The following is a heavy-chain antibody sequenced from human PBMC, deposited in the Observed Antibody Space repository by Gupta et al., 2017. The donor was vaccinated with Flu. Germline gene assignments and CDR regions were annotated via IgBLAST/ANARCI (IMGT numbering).Heavy chain of an antibody. Sequence: TGYDMHGGRQDPGQGLEWMGWINPNRGGTNYAQKFQGRVTMTRDTSISTAYMELSRLSSDDTAVYYCAREGYDSSGDYFSYWGQGTLVTVSA. CDR2: INPNRGGT. J-gene: IGHJ4*02. CDR3: AREGYDSSGDYFSY. D-gene: IGHD3-22*01. CDR1: TGYD. V-gene: IGHV1-2*02.